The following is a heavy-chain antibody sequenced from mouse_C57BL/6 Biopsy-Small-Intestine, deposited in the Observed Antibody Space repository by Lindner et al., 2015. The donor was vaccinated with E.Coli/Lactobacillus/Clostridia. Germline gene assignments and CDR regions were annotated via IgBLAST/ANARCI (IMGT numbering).Heavy chain of an antibody. CDR1: GYTFTTNA. CDR3: AREDTGALVDY. Sequence: VKVSCKASGYTFTTNAINWVRHAPGQGLEWMGWINTNTGNPTYAQGFTGRFVFSLDTSVSTAYLQISSLRADDTAVYYCAREDTGALVDYWGQGTLVTVS. CDR2: INTNTGNP. D-gene: IGHD2-10*02. V-gene: IGHV9-3*02. J-gene: IGHJ3*01.